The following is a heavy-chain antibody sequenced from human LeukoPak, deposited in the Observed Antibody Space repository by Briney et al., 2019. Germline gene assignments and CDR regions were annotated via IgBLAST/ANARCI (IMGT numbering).Heavy chain of an antibody. CDR2: IRGSGEGT. CDR3: AKDPHYDSSGYSFDP. CDR1: GFTFSNYA. Sequence: GGSLRLSRAASGFTFSNYAMSWVRQAPGKGLEWVSGIRGSGEGTHYADSVKGRFTISRDNSKNTLYLQMNSLRAEDTAAYYCAKDPHYDSSGYSFDPWGQGTLVTVSS. V-gene: IGHV3-23*01. D-gene: IGHD3-22*01. J-gene: IGHJ5*02.